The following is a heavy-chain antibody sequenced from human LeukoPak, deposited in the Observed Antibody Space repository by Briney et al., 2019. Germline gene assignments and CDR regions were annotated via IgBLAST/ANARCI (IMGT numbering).Heavy chain of an antibody. CDR2: IYYSGTT. CDR3: ARQLMVYAIHPDY. V-gene: IGHV4-39*01. D-gene: IGHD2-8*01. J-gene: IGHJ4*02. CDR1: GDSFISTRHY. Sequence: PSETLSLTCSVSGDSFISTRHYWGWIRQPPGKGLEWIGSIYYSGTTYYNPPLNSRVLISVDTSKRQISLKLTSVTAADTAIYYCARQLMVYAIHPDYWGQGTLVTVSS.